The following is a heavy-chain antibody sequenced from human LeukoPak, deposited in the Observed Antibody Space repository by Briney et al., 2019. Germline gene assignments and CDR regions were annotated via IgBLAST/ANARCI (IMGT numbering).Heavy chain of an antibody. V-gene: IGHV5-51*01. CDR3: ARRRDLYSGSYYPFDY. J-gene: IGHJ4*02. D-gene: IGHD1-26*01. CDR1: GYTFTNYW. CDR2: IYPGDSDA. Sequence: GESLKISCKGSGYTFTNYWIGWVRQMPGKGLKWMGIIYPGDSDARYSPSFQGQVTISADKSISTAYLQWSSLKASDTAMYYCARRRDLYSGSYYPFDYWGQGTLVTVSS.